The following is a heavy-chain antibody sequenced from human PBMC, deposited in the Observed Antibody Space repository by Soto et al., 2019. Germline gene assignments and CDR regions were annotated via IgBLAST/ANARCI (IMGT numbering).Heavy chain of an antibody. CDR1: GFTFSNYW. Sequence: EVQLVESEGGLVQPGGSLRLSCAASGFTFSNYWMHWVRQAPGKGLVWVSRINSDGSSINYADSVKGQFTISRDNAKNTLYLQMSSLRAEDTAVYYCGRGASGSYRLDYWGQGTLVTVSS. J-gene: IGHJ4*02. CDR3: GRGASGSYRLDY. V-gene: IGHV3-74*01. D-gene: IGHD3-10*01. CDR2: INSDGSSI.